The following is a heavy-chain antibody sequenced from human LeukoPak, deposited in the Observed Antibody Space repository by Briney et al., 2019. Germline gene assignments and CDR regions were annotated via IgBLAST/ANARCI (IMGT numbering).Heavy chain of an antibody. CDR3: ARGVVAGGSFDY. CDR2: ISYDGSNK. CDR1: GFTFSSYA. V-gene: IGHV3-30*04. Sequence: GGSLRPSCAASGFTFSSYAMHWVRQAPGKGLEWVAVISYDGSNKYYADSVKGRFTISRDNSKNTLYLQMNSLRAEDTAVYYCARGVVAGGSFDYWGQGTLVTVSS. D-gene: IGHD6-19*01. J-gene: IGHJ4*02.